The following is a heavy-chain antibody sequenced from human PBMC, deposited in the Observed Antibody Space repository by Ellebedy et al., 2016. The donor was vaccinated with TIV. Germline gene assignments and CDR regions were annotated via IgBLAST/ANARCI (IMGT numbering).Heavy chain of an antibody. Sequence: PGGSLRLSCAVSRLTFSRYEMSWVRQAPGKGLEWVATLGGVGGTTYYRESVKGRFTISRDTSRNTLYLQMSSLRAEDTAVYYCARDPVGVGPAFDVWGQGTMVTVSS. CDR3: ARDPVGVGPAFDV. CDR2: LGGVGGTT. V-gene: IGHV3-23*01. CDR1: RLTFSRYE. D-gene: IGHD4-23*01. J-gene: IGHJ3*01.